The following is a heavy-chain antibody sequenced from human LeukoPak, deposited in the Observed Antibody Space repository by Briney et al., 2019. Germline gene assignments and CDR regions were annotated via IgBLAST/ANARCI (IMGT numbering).Heavy chain of an antibody. CDR2: TYYGSKWYS. CDR1: GDSVSSSSAA. J-gene: IGHJ4*02. V-gene: IGHV6-1*01. D-gene: IGHD6-13*01. CDR3: ARGAAGAIDY. Sequence: SQTLSLTCAISGDSVSSSSAAWNWIRQTPSRGLEWLGRTYYGSKWYSYYGASVKSRITINPDTSKNQFPLQLNSVTPEDTAVYYCARGAAGAIDYWGQGTLVTVSS.